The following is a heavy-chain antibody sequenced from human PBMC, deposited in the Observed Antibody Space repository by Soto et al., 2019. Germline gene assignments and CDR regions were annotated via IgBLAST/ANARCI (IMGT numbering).Heavy chain of an antibody. CDR3: ANDYYDPTGGY. CDR2: ISYDGSNK. CDR1: GFTFSSYG. Sequence: QVQLVESGGGVVQPGRSLRLSCAASGFTFSSYGMHWVRQAPGKGLEWVAVISYDGSNKYYADSVKGRFTISRDNSKNTLYLQMNSLRAEDTAVYYCANDYYDPTGGYWCQGTLVTVSS. D-gene: IGHD3-22*01. V-gene: IGHV3-30*18. J-gene: IGHJ4*02.